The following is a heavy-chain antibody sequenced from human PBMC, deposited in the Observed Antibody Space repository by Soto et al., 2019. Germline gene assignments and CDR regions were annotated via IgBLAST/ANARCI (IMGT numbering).Heavy chain of an antibody. Sequence: GGSLRLSCAASWFMFIAYTMNWVRQAAGKGVEWLSSISDDSSYIDYADSLRGRFPVSRDNARNSLYLQIDSLGVEDTAVYYCATPYYFNHWGPGTLVTVSS. J-gene: IGHJ1*01. V-gene: IGHV3-21*06. CDR3: ATPYYFNH. CDR2: ISDDSSYI. CDR1: WFMFIAYT. D-gene: IGHD3-16*01.